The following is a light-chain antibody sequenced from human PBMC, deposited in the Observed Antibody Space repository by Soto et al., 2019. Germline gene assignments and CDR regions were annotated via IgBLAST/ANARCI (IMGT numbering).Light chain of an antibody. J-gene: IGKJ1*01. Sequence: EIVLTQSPVTLSLSPGERATLSCRASQSVSGYVAWYQQKPGQAPRLLMYSTSIRATGIPDRFSGSGSGTDFTLTISRLDPEDFAVYYCQHYDRAPMWTFGQGTKVDIK. CDR2: STS. CDR1: QSVSGY. CDR3: QHYDRAPMWT. V-gene: IGKV3-20*01.